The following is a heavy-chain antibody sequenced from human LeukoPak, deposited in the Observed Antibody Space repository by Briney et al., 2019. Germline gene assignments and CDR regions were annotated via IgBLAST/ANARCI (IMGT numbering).Heavy chain of an antibody. V-gene: IGHV1-69*01. D-gene: IGHD4-23*01. CDR2: IIPILGTA. CDR3: ARGNSRWSTQTSSFYYRMDV. Sequence: SVKVSCKASGGTFSNYAVTWVRQAPGQGLEWMGGIIPILGTANYAQKFQDRVTLTADESTSTAYMELSSLRSEDTAMYYCARGNSRWSTQTSSFYYRMDVWGQGTTVTVSS. CDR1: GGTFSNYA. J-gene: IGHJ6*02.